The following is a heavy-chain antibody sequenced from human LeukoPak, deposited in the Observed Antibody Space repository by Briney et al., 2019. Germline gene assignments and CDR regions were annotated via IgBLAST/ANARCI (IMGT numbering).Heavy chain of an antibody. CDR1: GFTFDDYG. D-gene: IGHD3-10*01. CDR3: ARRGYGSGSYEYYYYYYMDV. Sequence: GGSLRLSCAASGFTFDDYGMSWVRQAPGKGLEWVSSINWNGGSTGYADSVKGRFTISRDNAKNSLYLQMNSLRAEDTALYHCARRGYGSGSYEYYYYYYMDVWGKGTTVTVSS. CDR2: INWNGGST. V-gene: IGHV3-20*01. J-gene: IGHJ6*03.